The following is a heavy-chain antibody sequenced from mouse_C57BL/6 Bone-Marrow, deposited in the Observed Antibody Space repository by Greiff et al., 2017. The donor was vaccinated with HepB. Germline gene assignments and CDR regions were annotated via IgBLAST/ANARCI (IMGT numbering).Heavy chain of an antibody. CDR2: INPSSGYT. CDR1: GYTFTSYT. CDR3: ARWGPIYYYGGSPYAMDY. V-gene: IGHV1-4*01. Sequence: QVQLQQSGAELARPGASVKMSCKASGYTFTSYTMHWVKQRPGQGLEWIGYINPSSGYTKYNQKFKDKATLTADKSSSTAYMQLSSLTSEDSAVYYCARWGPIYYYGGSPYAMDYWGQGTSVTVSS. J-gene: IGHJ4*01. D-gene: IGHD1-1*01.